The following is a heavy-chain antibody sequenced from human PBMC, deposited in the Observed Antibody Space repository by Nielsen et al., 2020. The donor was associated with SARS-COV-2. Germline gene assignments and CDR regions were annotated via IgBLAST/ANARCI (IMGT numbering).Heavy chain of an antibody. CDR3: AREDTVGFDH. Sequence: GESLKISCAASGFTFSSYAMHWVRQAPGKGLEWVAVISYDGSNKYYADSVKGRFTISRDNSKNTLYLQMNSLRAEDTAVYYCAREDTVGFDHWGQGTLVTVSS. J-gene: IGHJ4*02. CDR2: ISYDGSNK. CDR1: GFTFSSYA. D-gene: IGHD4-17*01. V-gene: IGHV3-30*04.